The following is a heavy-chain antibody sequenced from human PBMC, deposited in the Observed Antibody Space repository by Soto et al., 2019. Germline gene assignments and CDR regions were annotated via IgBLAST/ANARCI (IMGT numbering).Heavy chain of an antibody. CDR3: AVRQAGSYQGFQH. J-gene: IGHJ1*01. CDR2: IKSKTDGGTA. Sequence: EVQLVESGGGLVKPGGSLRLSCAASGFTFSNAWMNWVRQAPGQGLEWVGRIKSKTDGGTADYAAPVKGRFTISRDDSKNTLYLQMKSLKTEDTAVYYCAVRQAGSYQGFQHWGQGTLVTVSS. CDR1: GFTFSNAW. V-gene: IGHV3-15*07. D-gene: IGHD3-10*01.